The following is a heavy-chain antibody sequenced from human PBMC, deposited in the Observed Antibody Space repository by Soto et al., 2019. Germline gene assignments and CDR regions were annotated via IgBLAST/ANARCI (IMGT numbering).Heavy chain of an antibody. D-gene: IGHD1-26*01. CDR3: ARGRAIYGEWDYFDT. CDR2: ISDNGKT. V-gene: IGHV4-59*11. CDR1: GGSISGHY. Sequence: QVQLQESGPRQVKTSETLSLICTVSGGSISGHYWTWIRQSPGRGLQWLGFISDNGKTNSDASLKGRLTISLDTSKNRVSLRLTSVTAADTALYYGARGRAIYGEWDYFDTWGQGAQVTVSS. J-gene: IGHJ4*02.